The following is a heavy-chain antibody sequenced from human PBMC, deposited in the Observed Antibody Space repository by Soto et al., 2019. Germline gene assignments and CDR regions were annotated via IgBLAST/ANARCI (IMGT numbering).Heavy chain of an antibody. Sequence: PGESLKISCKGSGYSFTSYWISWVRQMPGKGLEWMGRIDPSDSYTNYSPSFQGHVTISADKPISTAYLQWSSLKASDTAMYYCARHRYLPYYYGMDVWGQGTTVTVSS. J-gene: IGHJ6*02. D-gene: IGHD1-20*01. CDR2: IDPSDSYT. CDR3: ARHRYLPYYYGMDV. CDR1: GYSFTSYW. V-gene: IGHV5-10-1*01.